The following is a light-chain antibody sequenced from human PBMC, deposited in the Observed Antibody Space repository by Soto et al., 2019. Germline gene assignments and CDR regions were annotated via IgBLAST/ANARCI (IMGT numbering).Light chain of an antibody. Sequence: QAAVTQPASVSGSPGQSITISCTGTSSDVGSYNLVSWYQQHPGKAPKLMIYEVSKRPSGVSNRFSGSKSGNTASLTISGLQAEDEADYYCCSYAGSSTGVLGGGTKLTVL. J-gene: IGLJ3*02. CDR3: CSYAGSSTGV. CDR1: SSDVGSYNL. CDR2: EVS. V-gene: IGLV2-23*02.